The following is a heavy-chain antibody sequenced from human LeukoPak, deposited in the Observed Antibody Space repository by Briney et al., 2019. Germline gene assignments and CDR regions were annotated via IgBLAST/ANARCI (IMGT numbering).Heavy chain of an antibody. CDR3: ASRGAVEMATIYSYNWFDP. CDR2: IIPIFGTA. CDR1: GGTFSSYA. Sequence: SVKVSCKASGGTFSSYAISWVRQAPGQGLEWMGGIIPIFGTANYAQKFQGRVTITTDESTSTAYMELSSLRSEDTAVYYCASRGAVEMATIYSYNWFDPWGQGTLVTVSS. D-gene: IGHD5-24*01. J-gene: IGHJ5*02. V-gene: IGHV1-69*05.